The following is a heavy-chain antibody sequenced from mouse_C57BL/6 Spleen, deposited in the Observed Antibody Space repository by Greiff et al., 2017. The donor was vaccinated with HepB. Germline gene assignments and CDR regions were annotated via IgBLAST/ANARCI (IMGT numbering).Heavy chain of an antibody. CDR2: IRNKANGYTT. J-gene: IGHJ1*03. CDR3: ARYIDGYWYFDV. Sequence: EVKLMESGGGLVQPGGSLSLSCAASGFTFTDYYMSWVRQPPGKALEWLGFIRNKANGYTTEYSASVKGRFTISRDNSQSILYLQMNALRAEDSATYDCARYIDGYWYFDVWGTGTTVTVSS. D-gene: IGHD2-3*01. V-gene: IGHV7-3*01. CDR1: GFTFTDYY.